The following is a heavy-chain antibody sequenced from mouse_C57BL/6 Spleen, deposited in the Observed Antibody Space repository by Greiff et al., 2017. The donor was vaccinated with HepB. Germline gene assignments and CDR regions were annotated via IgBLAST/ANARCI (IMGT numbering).Heavy chain of an antibody. J-gene: IGHJ3*01. V-gene: IGHV1-66*01. CDR1: GYSFTSYY. CDR2: IYPGSGNT. Sequence: VKLMESGPELVKPGASVKISCKASGYSFTSYYIHWVKQRPGQGLEWIGWIYPGSGNTKYNEKFKGKATLTADTSSSTAYMQLSSLTSEDSAVYYCARSDYSNYLAYWGQGTLVTVSA. D-gene: IGHD2-5*01. CDR3: ARSDYSNYLAY.